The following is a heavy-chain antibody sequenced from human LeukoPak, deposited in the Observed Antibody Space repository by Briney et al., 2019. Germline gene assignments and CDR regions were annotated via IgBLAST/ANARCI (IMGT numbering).Heavy chain of an antibody. CDR2: IYYSGST. CDR1: GGSISSYY. Sequence: SETLSLTCTVSGGSISSYYWSWIRQPPGKGLEWIGYIYYSGSTNYNPSLKSRVTISVDTSKNQFSLKLSSVAAADTAVYYCARGPDYYYYGMDVWGQGTTVTVSS. J-gene: IGHJ6*02. V-gene: IGHV4-59*01. CDR3: ARGPDYYYYGMDV.